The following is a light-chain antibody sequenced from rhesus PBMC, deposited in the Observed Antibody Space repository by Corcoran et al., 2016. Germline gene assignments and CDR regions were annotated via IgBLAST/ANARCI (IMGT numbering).Light chain of an antibody. Sequence: QAALTQPRSVSGSPGQSVTISCTGTSSDIGAYNFVSWYQQHPGTAPKLMIYEVTKRPSGVSDRFSGSKSGNTASLTIAGLQAEDEDGYYCCSYAVSYLCYILGTGTRLTVL. CDR1: SSDIGAYNF. CDR2: EVT. V-gene: IGLV2-32*01. J-gene: IGLJ1*01. CDR3: CSYAVSYLCYI.